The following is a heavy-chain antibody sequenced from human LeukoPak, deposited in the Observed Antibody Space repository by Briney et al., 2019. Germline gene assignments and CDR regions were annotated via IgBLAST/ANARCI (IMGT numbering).Heavy chain of an antibody. CDR1: GGSISSGSYY. CDR3: ARRITYGRTFDY. CDR2: IHYTGST. D-gene: IGHD2-15*01. Sequence: SQTLSLTCTVSGGSISSGSYYWSWIRQPAGKGLEWIGNIHYTGSTHYNPSLESRVIISLDTSNNQFSLRLNTVTAADTAVYHCARRITYGRTFDYWGQGILVTVSS. V-gene: IGHV4-61*09. J-gene: IGHJ4*02.